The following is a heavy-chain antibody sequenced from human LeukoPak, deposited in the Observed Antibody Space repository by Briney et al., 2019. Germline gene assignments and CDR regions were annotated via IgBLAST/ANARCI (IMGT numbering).Heavy chain of an antibody. V-gene: IGHV4-61*08. J-gene: IGHJ3*02. D-gene: IGHD3-10*01. Sequence: PSETLSLTCTLSGGSISSGGYFWSWIRQPPGKGLEWIGYMYYSGSTNYNPSLKSRVTISIDTSKNQFSLKLTSVTAADTAVYYCARVAGYYGSGRYSQAGINDAFDIWGQGTMVIVSS. CDR2: MYYSGST. CDR3: ARVAGYYGSGRYSQAGINDAFDI. CDR1: GGSISSGGYF.